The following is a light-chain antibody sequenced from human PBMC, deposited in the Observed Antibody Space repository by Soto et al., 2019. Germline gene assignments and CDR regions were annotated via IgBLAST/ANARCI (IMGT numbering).Light chain of an antibody. Sequence: VLTQPPSVSGAPGQRVTISCTGSSSNIGTGYDVHWYQQLPGTAPKLLIYGNSNRPSGVPDRFSGSKSGTSASLAITGLQAEDEADYYCQSFDSSRLYVFGTGTKVTVL. J-gene: IGLJ1*01. V-gene: IGLV1-40*01. CDR2: GNS. CDR1: SSNIGTGYD. CDR3: QSFDSSRLYV.